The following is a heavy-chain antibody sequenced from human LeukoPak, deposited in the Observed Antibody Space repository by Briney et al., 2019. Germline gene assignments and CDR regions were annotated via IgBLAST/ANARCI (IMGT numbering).Heavy chain of an antibody. CDR3: AIRGYSYGFEIDY. J-gene: IGHJ4*02. CDR2: VIPIFGTA. CDR1: GGTFTSYA. Sequence: SVKVSSKPSGGTFTSYAISWERQAPGQGLGWMGGVIPIFGTANYAQKFQGRVTITTDESTSTAYMELSSLRSEDTAVYYCAIRGYSYGFEIDYWGQGTLVTVSS. D-gene: IGHD5-18*01. V-gene: IGHV1-69*05.